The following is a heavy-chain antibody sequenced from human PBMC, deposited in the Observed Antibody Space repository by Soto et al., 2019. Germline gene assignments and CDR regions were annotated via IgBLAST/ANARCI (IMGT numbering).Heavy chain of an antibody. V-gene: IGHV1-18*04. CDR3: ARVDSSSFYYYYYGMDV. D-gene: IGHD6-6*01. CDR1: GYTFTSYG. CDR2: ISAYNGNT. J-gene: IGHJ6*02. Sequence: QVQLVQSGAEVKKPGASVKVSCKASGYTFTSYGISWVRQAPGQGLEWMGWISAYNGNTNYAQKLQGRVTMTTDTYTSTAYMELRSLRSDDTAVYYCARVDSSSFYYYYYGMDVWGQGTTVTVSS.